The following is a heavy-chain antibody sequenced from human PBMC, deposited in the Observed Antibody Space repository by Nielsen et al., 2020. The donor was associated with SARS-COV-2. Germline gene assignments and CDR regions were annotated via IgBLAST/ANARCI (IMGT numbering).Heavy chain of an antibody. CDR3: ARFGPSSFVEYQPQNWFDP. V-gene: IGHV3-11*03. Sequence: GESLKIFCAASGFTFNDYYMSWIRQAPGKGLEWVSYISSFSSYTRYADSVKGRFTISRDNAKNSLYLQMNSLRADDTAVYYCARFGPSSFVEYQPQNWFDPWGQGTLVTVSS. CDR2: ISSFSSYT. D-gene: IGHD2-2*01. CDR1: GFTFNDYY. J-gene: IGHJ5*02.